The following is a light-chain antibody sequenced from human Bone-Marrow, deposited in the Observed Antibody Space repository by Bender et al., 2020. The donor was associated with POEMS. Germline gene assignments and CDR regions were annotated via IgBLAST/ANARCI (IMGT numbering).Light chain of an antibody. CDR1: SSNIGNHG. CDR3: SAWDDSLSGWV. Sequence: QSVVTQPSLSEAPRQRVTISCSGSSSNIGNHGVNWYQQLPGEAPKLLIYYDDLLTPGVSDRFSASKSGTSASLAISELQSEDEALYYCSAWDDSLSGWVFGGGTKLTVL. CDR2: YDD. V-gene: IGLV1-36*01. J-gene: IGLJ3*02.